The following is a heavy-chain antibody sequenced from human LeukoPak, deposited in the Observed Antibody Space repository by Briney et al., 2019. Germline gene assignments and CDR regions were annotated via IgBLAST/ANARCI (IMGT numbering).Heavy chain of an antibody. J-gene: IGHJ2*01. CDR2: IYYSGST. Sequence: PSETLSLTCTVSGGSVSSGSYYWSWIRQPPGKGLEWLGYIYYSGSTNYNPSLKSRVTISVDTSKNQFSLKLSSVTAADTAVYYCARDRFYDSSGYYYFWYFDLWGRGTLVTVSS. CDR3: ARDRFYDSSGYYYFWYFDL. D-gene: IGHD3-22*01. CDR1: GGSVSSGSYY. V-gene: IGHV4-61*01.